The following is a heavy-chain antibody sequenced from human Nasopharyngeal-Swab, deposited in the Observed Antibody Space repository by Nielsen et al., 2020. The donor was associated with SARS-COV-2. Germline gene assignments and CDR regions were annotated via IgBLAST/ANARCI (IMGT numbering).Heavy chain of an antibody. Sequence: ASVKVSCKVSGSTLTEISMHWVRQAHGRGLEWMGGFDPEDGETIYAQKFQGRVTMTEDTSIDTVYMELRSLRSEDTAVYYCAASQWGEYFDYWGQGTLVSVSS. CDR3: AASQWGEYFDY. CDR2: FDPEDGET. D-gene: IGHD3-16*01. CDR1: GSTLTEIS. J-gene: IGHJ4*02. V-gene: IGHV1-24*01.